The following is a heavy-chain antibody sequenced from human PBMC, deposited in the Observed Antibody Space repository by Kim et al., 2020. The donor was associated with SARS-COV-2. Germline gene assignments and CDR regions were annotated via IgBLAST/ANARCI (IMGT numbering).Heavy chain of an antibody. CDR2: IIPIFGTA. D-gene: IGHD3-9*01. CDR3: ARVKLTRYYYYYYMDV. V-gene: IGHV1-69*13. Sequence: SVKVSCKASGGTFSSYAISWVRQAPGQGLEWMGGIIPIFGTANYAQKFQGRVTITADESTSTAYMELSSLRSEDTAVYYCARVKLTRYYYYYYMDVWGKGTTVTVSS. J-gene: IGHJ6*03. CDR1: GGTFSSYA.